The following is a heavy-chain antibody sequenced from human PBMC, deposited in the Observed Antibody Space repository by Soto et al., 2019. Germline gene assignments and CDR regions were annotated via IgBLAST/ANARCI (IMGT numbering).Heavy chain of an antibody. J-gene: IGHJ6*02. CDR3: AMEAGDYASLGYDYNSVDL. V-gene: IGHV3-23*01. CDR1: GFTVLYYA. CDR2: MTGVGGSI. Sequence: VQLLESGGGLVQPGGSLRLSCKASGFTVLYYAMTWVRQAPGKGLEWVSGMTGVGGSIYYAESVKGRFRISRDNSKETLYLEMTDLRAEDTAVYYCAMEAGDYASLGYDYNSVDLWGQGTTVTVSS. D-gene: IGHD4-17*01.